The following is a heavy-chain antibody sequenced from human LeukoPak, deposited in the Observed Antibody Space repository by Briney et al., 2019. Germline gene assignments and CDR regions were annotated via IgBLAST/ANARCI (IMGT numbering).Heavy chain of an antibody. V-gene: IGHV4-59*01. J-gene: IGHJ4*02. CDR2: IYYSGST. D-gene: IGHD2-15*01. Sequence: SETLSLTCTVSGGSISSYYWNWIRQPQGKGLEWIGYIYYSGSTNYNPSLKSRVTISVDTSKNQFSLKLSSVTAADTAVYYCARGGVVSATPHFDYWGQGTLVTVSS. CDR1: GGSISSYY. CDR3: ARGGVVSATPHFDY.